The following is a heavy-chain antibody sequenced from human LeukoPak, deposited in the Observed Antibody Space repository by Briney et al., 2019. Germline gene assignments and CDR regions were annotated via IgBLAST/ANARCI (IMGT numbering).Heavy chain of an antibody. J-gene: IGHJ6*03. D-gene: IGHD5-24*01. CDR1: GFTFSNYN. CDR3: ARGAADGYNYFFYYYMDV. Sequence: GGSLRLSCAASGFTFSNYNMNWVRQAPGKGLEWVSSISSDSAYIYNADSMKGRFTISRDNTRNSLYLQMSSLGAEDTAVYYCARGAADGYNYFFYYYMDVWGKGTTVTVSS. CDR2: ISSDSAYI. V-gene: IGHV3-21*01.